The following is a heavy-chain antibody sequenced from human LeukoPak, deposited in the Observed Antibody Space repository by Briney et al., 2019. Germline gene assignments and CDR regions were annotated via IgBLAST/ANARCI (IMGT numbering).Heavy chain of an antibody. CDR1: GFTFDDYA. D-gene: IGHD1-26*01. CDR3: AKGGRIVGATYDAFDI. CDR2: ISWNSGSI. J-gene: IGHJ3*02. Sequence: GRSLRLSCAASGFTFDDYAMHWARQAPGKGLEWVSGISWNSGSIGYADSVKGRFTISRDNAKNSLYLQMNSLRAEDTALYYCAKGGRIVGATYDAFDIWGQGTMVTVSS. V-gene: IGHV3-9*01.